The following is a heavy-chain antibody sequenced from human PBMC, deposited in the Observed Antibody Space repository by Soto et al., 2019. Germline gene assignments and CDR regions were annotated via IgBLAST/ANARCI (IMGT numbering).Heavy chain of an antibody. CDR1: GYAFTTYG. D-gene: IGHD1-1*01. CDR3: ARGRYGDY. V-gene: IGHV1-18*01. J-gene: IGHJ4*02. CDR2: ISAHNGNT. Sequence: QVHLVQSGAEVKKPGASVKVSCKGSGYAFTTYGITWVRQAPGQGLEWMGWISAHNGNTNYEQKLKGRVTVTRDTSTSTAYMELRSLSYDDTAVYYCARGRYGDYWGQGALVTVSS.